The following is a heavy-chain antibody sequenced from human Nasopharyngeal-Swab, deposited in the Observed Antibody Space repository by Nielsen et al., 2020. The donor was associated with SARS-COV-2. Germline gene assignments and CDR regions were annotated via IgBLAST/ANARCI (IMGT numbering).Heavy chain of an antibody. CDR3: ARHVQDSSGWYDY. V-gene: IGHV5-10-1*01. D-gene: IGHD6-19*01. CDR2: IDPRDSYT. Sequence: GESLKISCKGSGYSFTSYWISWVRQMPGKGLEWMGRIDPRDSYTNYSPSFQGHVTISADKSISTAYLQWSSLKASDTAMYYCARHVQDSSGWYDYWGQGTLVTVSS. CDR1: GYSFTSYW. J-gene: IGHJ4*02.